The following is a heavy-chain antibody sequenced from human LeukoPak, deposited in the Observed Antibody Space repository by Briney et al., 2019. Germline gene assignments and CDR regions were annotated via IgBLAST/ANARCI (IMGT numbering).Heavy chain of an antibody. J-gene: IGHJ4*02. D-gene: IGHD6-19*01. V-gene: IGHV3-23*01. Sequence: GGSLRLSCAASGFTFSSYSMSWVRQAPGKGLEWVSAISGSGGSTYYADSVKGRFTISRDNSKNTLYLQMNSLRAEDTAVYYCAKDGSYSSGWGDPYFDYWGQGTLVTVSS. CDR2: ISGSGGST. CDR3: AKDGSYSSGWGDPYFDY. CDR1: GFTFSSYS.